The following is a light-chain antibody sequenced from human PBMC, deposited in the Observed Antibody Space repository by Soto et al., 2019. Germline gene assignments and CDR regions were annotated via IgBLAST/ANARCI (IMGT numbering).Light chain of an antibody. V-gene: IGLV2-8*01. J-gene: IGLJ2*01. CDR2: EVS. CDR3: SSFAGGNNLL. CDR1: SSDVGGYNF. Sequence: QSALTQPPSASGSPGQSVTISCTGTSSDVGGYNFVSWHQQHPGKAPKLLIYEVSKRPSGVPDRFSGSKSDNTASLTVSGLQAEDEADYYCSSFAGGNNLLFGGGTKLTVL.